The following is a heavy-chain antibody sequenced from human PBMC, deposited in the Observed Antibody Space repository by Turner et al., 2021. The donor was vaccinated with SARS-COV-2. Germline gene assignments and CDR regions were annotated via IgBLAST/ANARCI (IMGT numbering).Heavy chain of an antibody. CDR2: ISYDGSNK. Sequence: QLQLGESGGGVVQPVWSLRLPCVAPGFTFSRYGMHWVRQAPGKGLEWVAVISYDGSNKYYADSVKGRFTISRDNSKNTLYLQMNSLRAEDTAVYYCAKFMYYYESSGYSTIDYWGQGTLVTVSS. V-gene: IGHV3-30*18. CDR1: GFTFSRYG. D-gene: IGHD3-22*01. J-gene: IGHJ4*02. CDR3: AKFMYYYESSGYSTIDY.